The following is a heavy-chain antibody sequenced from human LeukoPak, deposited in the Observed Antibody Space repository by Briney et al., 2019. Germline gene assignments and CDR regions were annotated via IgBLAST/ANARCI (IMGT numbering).Heavy chain of an antibody. CDR3: ARDGTTDYGDYVGGFFGY. D-gene: IGHD4-17*01. V-gene: IGHV3-30*04. Sequence: PGESLTLSCALSGLPFSSYAMLWVRQPPARGGAWVAFIPYVESKKYYADSVKRRLTIARDNSKNTLYLQMNSLRAEDTAVYYCARDGTTDYGDYVGGFFGYWGQGTLVTVSS. J-gene: IGHJ4*02. CDR1: GLPFSSYA. CDR2: IPYVESKK.